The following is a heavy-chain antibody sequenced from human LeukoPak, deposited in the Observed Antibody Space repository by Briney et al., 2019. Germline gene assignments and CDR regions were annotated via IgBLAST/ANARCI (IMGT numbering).Heavy chain of an antibody. Sequence: PSETLSLTCTVSGGSINNYYWSWIRRPPGKGLEWIGYIYYSGSTNYNPSLKSRVTISVDTSKNQFSLKLSSVTAADTAVYYCATGWVDSGYDLDPFDYWGQGTLVTVSS. CDR1: GGSINNYY. CDR2: IYYSGST. J-gene: IGHJ4*02. D-gene: IGHD5-12*01. V-gene: IGHV4-59*08. CDR3: ATGWVDSGYDLDPFDY.